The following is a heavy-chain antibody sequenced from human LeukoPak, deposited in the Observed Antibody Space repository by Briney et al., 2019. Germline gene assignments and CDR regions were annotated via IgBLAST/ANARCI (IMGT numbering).Heavy chain of an antibody. CDR1: GAFVRVNY. Sequence: PSDTLSLTCSLSGAFVRVNYGMWIRQSAGKGLEGFVRLHAGGSTNYNPSLVGRVAVSVEESKNQSSLRLTSVTAADTAVYYCARSPVGKGDPFDLWGQGTMVTVSP. CDR3: ARSPVGKGDPFDL. D-gene: IGHD1-26*01. J-gene: IGHJ3*01. V-gene: IGHV4-4*07. CDR2: LHAGGST.